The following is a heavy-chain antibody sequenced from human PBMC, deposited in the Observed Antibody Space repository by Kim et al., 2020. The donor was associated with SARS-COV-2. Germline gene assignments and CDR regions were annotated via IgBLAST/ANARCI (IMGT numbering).Heavy chain of an antibody. CDR3: ARDSARPFDSSGLDV. CDR2: ISSSSSYI. V-gene: IGHV3-21*01. D-gene: IGHD3-22*01. CDR1: GFTFSSYS. Sequence: GGSLRLSCAASGFTFSSYSMNWVRQAPGKGLEWVSSISSSSSYIYYADSVKGRFTISRDNAKNSLYLQMNSLRAEDTAVYYCARDSARPFDSSGLDVWGQGTTVTVSS. J-gene: IGHJ6*02.